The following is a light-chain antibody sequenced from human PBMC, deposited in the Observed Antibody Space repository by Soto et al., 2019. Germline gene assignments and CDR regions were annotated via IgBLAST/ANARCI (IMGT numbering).Light chain of an antibody. CDR1: QSVSSSY. Sequence: IVLTQSPGTLSLSPGERATLSCRASQSVSSSYLAWYQQKPGQAPRLLIYGASTRAFAIPARFSGSGSGTEFTLTISSLQSEEFAVYYCQQYNNWPRTVGQGTKVDI. V-gene: IGKV3-15*01. CDR3: QQYNNWPRT. J-gene: IGKJ1*01. CDR2: GAS.